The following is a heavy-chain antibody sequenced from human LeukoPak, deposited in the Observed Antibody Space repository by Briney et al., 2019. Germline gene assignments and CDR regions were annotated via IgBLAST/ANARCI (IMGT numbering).Heavy chain of an antibody. D-gene: IGHD4-17*01. Sequence: GGPLSLSCAASGFPFSSYAMHWVRQAPGKGLEGVAVISYDGSNKYYADSVKGRFTLSRDNSKKTLYLQMNSLRAEDTAVYYCARVGRLNQGDYVASDYWGQGALVTVS. J-gene: IGHJ4*02. CDR3: ARVGRLNQGDYVASDY. CDR1: GFPFSSYA. V-gene: IGHV3-30-3*01. CDR2: ISYDGSNK.